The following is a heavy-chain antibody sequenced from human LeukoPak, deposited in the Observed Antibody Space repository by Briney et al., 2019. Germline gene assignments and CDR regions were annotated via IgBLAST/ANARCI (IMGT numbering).Heavy chain of an antibody. J-gene: IGHJ4*02. CDR2: FDPEDGET. CDR3: ATHIVGATLSDY. V-gene: IGHV1-24*01. CDR1: GYTLTELS. D-gene: IGHD1-26*01. Sequence: ASVKVSRKVSGYTLTELSMHWVRQAPGKGLEWMGGFDPEDGETIYAQKFQGRVTMTEDTSTDTAYMELSSLRSEDTAVYYCATHIVGATLSDYWGQGTLVTVSS.